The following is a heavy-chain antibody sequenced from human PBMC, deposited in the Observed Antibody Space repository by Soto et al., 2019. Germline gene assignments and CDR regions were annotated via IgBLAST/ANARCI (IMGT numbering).Heavy chain of an antibody. Sequence: SETLSLTCTVSGGSISSYYWSWIRQPPGKGLEWIGYIYYSGSTNYNPSLKSRVTISVDKSKNQFSLKLNSVTAADSAVYFCARLEGLATISYYFDYWGQGTLVTVSS. CDR2: IYYSGST. J-gene: IGHJ4*02. D-gene: IGHD3-9*01. CDR1: GGSISSYY. CDR3: ARLEGLATISYYFDY. V-gene: IGHV4-59*01.